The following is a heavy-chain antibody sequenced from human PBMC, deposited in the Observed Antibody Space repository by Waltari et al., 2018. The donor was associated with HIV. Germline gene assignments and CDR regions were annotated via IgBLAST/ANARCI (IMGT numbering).Heavy chain of an antibody. J-gene: IGHJ6*02. V-gene: IGHV3-49*03. D-gene: IGHD3-22*01. CDR1: GFTFGDYG. CDR2: IRSKTYGGTT. Sequence: EVRLMESGGGLVQPGRSLRISCTASGFTFGDYGMSWFRQSPGKGLEWVGFIRSKTYGGTTEYAASVKGRFTMSRDDSKSIAYLQMNSLTTEDTAVYYCTRRYYYDSSGYYGYYGMDVWGQGTTVTVSS. CDR3: TRRYYYDSSGYYGYYGMDV.